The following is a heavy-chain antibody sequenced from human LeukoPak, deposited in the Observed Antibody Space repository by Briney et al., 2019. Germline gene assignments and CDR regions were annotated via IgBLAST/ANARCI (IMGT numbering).Heavy chain of an antibody. D-gene: IGHD3-3*01. CDR3: AKGPRDTIFGVVTYSEYYFDY. V-gene: IGHV3-23*01. CDR1: GFTFNSYA. J-gene: IGHJ4*02. Sequence: PGGSLRLSCAASGFTFNSYAMSWVRQAPGKGLEWVSAISGSGGSTYYADSVKGRFTISRDNSKNTLYLQMNSLRAEDTAVYYCAKGPRDTIFGVVTYSEYYFDYWGQGTLVTVSS. CDR2: ISGSGGST.